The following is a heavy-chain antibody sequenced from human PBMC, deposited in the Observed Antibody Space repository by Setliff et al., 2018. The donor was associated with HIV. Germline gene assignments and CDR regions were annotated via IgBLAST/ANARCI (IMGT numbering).Heavy chain of an antibody. V-gene: IGHV4-28*03. CDR3: ARVYYYDSSGYSEPYYMDV. Sequence: PSETLSLTCAVSGYSISSSNWWGWIRQPPGKGLEWIGHLFARGTSNYNPSLKSRVTISVDMSKNHFSLKLSSVTAADTAVYYCARVYYYDSSGYSEPYYMDVWGKGTTVTVS. CDR1: GYSISSSNW. D-gene: IGHD3-22*01. CDR2: LFARGTS. J-gene: IGHJ6*03.